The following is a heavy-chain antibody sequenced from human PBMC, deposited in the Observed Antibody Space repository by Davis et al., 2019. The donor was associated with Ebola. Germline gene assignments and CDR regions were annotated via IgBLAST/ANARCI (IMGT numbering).Heavy chain of an antibody. CDR3: ARKTVGARDGAGTTDNAFDI. J-gene: IGHJ3*02. CDR1: GFTVSSNY. Sequence: GGSLRLSCAASGFTVSSNYMSWIRQAPGKGLEWLSYISSSGSTIYYADSVKGRFTIARDNAKNTLYLQMNSLRVEDTAVYYCARKTVGARDGAGTTDNAFDIWGQGTMVTVSS. CDR2: ISSSGSTI. D-gene: IGHD1-26*01. V-gene: IGHV3-11*04.